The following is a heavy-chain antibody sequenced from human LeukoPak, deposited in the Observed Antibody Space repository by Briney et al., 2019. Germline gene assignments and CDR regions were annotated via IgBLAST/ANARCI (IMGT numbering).Heavy chain of an antibody. V-gene: IGHV3-53*01. CDR3: ARGNSGSSYVEYYYGMDV. CDR1: GFTFSSYW. J-gene: IGHJ6*02. Sequence: PGGSLRLSCAASGFTFSSYWMSWVRQAPGKGLEWVSVIYSGGRTYYADSVKGRFTISRDNSKNTLYLQMNSLRAEDTAVYYCARGNSGSSYVEYYYGMDVWGQGTTVTVSS. CDR2: IYSGGRT. D-gene: IGHD1-26*01.